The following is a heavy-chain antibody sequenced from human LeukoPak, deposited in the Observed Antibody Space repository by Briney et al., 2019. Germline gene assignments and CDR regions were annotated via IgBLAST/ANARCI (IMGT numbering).Heavy chain of an antibody. CDR2: IIPIFGTA. CDR3: ARGGAVGSYTFDY. J-gene: IGHJ4*02. V-gene: IGHV1-69*13. Sequence: SVKVSCKASGGTFSSYAISRVRQAPGQGLEWMGGIIPIFGTANYAQKFQGRVTITADESTSTAYMELSSLRSEDTAVYYCARGGAVGSYTFDYWGQGTLVTVSS. D-gene: IGHD1-26*01. CDR1: GGTFSSYA.